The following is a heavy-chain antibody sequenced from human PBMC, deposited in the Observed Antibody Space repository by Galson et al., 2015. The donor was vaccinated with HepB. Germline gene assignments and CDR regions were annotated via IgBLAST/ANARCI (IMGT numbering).Heavy chain of an antibody. CDR3: AREVRGSYWGALYYYYYGMDV. D-gene: IGHD1-26*01. CDR2: ISYDGSNK. Sequence: SLRLSCAASGFTFSSYAMHWVRQAPGKGLEWVAVISYDGSNKYYADSVKGRFTISRDNSKNTLYLQMNSLRAEDTAVYYCAREVRGSYWGALYYYYYGMDVWGQGTTVTVSS. CDR1: GFTFSSYA. V-gene: IGHV3-30-3*01. J-gene: IGHJ6*02.